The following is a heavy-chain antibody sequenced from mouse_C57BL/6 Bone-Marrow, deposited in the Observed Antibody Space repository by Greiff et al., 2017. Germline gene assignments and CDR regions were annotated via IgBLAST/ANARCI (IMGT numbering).Heavy chain of an antibody. J-gene: IGHJ4*01. CDR2: MHPNGGSP. V-gene: IGHV1-64*01. D-gene: IGHD2-4*01. Sequence: QVQLQQPGAELVKPGASVKLSCKASGYTFTNYWMHWVKQRPGQGLEWIGMMHPNGGSPDYNEKFKSEATLTVDKSSRPAYMELSSLTSEDSAVYYCARSDDYTDYTRDNWGQGTSVTVTS. CDR1: GYTFTNYW. CDR3: ARSDDYTDYTRDN.